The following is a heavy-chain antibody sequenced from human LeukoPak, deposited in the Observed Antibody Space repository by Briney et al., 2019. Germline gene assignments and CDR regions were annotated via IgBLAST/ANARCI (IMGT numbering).Heavy chain of an antibody. CDR3: ARSAAAGRIVATFGY. D-gene: IGHD5-12*01. V-gene: IGHV3-30*04. CDR2: ISYNGFNK. CDR1: GLTFSGYA. Sequence: GGSLRLSCAASGLTFSGYAVHWVRQAPGKGLDWVAVISYNGFNKYYADSVKGRFTISRDNSKNTLYLQMNSLRAEDTAVYYCARSAAAGRIVATFGYWGQGTLVIVSS. J-gene: IGHJ4*02.